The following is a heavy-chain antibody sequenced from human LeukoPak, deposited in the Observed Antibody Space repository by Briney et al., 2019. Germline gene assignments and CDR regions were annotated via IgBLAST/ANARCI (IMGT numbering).Heavy chain of an antibody. CDR2: IYYSGTT. CDR1: GGSISSSSYY. J-gene: IGHJ4*02. D-gene: IGHD1-1*01. CDR3: ARHTSHTIGTGDFDY. Sequence: SETLSLTCTVSGGSISSSSYYWGWIRQPPGKGLVWVGSIYYSGTTYYNPSRKSRVTISVDTAKNQFSLELSSVTAADTAVYYCARHTSHTIGTGDFDYWGQGTLVTVSS. V-gene: IGHV4-39*01.